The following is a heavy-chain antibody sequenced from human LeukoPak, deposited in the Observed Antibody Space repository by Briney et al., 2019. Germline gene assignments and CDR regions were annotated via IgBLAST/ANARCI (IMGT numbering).Heavy chain of an antibody. Sequence: SETLSLTCTVSGGSISSISYYWGWIRQPPGKGLEWIGSMYHNGSTYYNPSLKSRVIISVDTSANQFSLKLNSVTAADTAVYYCARPIRSRDNNWFDPWGQGILVTVSS. CDR3: ARPIRSRDNNWFDP. CDR1: GGSISSISYY. V-gene: IGHV4-39*01. CDR2: MYHNGST. J-gene: IGHJ5*02. D-gene: IGHD3-10*01.